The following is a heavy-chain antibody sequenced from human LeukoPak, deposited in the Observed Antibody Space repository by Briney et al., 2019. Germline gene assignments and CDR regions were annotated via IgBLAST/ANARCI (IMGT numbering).Heavy chain of an antibody. Sequence: GGSLRLSCAASGFTFDDYAMHWVRQAPGKGLEWVSGISWNSGSIGYADSVKGRLTISRDNAKNSLYLQMNSLRAEDTALYYCAKDSGVGLLWFGELNYWGQGTLVTVSS. D-gene: IGHD3-10*01. CDR1: GFTFDDYA. CDR2: ISWNSGSI. V-gene: IGHV3-9*01. CDR3: AKDSGVGLLWFGELNY. J-gene: IGHJ4*02.